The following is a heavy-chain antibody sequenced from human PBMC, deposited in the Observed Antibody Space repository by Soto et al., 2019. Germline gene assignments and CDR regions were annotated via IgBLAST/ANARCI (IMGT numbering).Heavy chain of an antibody. V-gene: IGHV1-69*02. Sequence: QVQLVQSGAEVKRPGSSVKVSCKSSGDSFSRSTFSWVRQAPGQGLEWMGRFIPWLGITNYAQTFQGRVTLTADKSTSTAYIDMTSLRSEDTGVYDCASLYVDTRGNFDYWGQGARVSVSS. CDR1: GDSFSRST. CDR2: FIPWLGIT. D-gene: IGHD3-16*01. CDR3: ASLYVDTRGNFDY. J-gene: IGHJ4*02.